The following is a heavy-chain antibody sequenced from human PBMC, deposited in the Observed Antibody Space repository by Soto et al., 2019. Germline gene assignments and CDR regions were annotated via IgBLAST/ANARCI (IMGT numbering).Heavy chain of an antibody. CDR3: ARDVYGSGTSFDY. D-gene: IGHD3-10*01. V-gene: IGHV4-4*02. CDR1: GGSVTNNNW. J-gene: IGHJ4*02. Sequence: QVQLQESGPGLVKPSGTLSLSCGVSGGSVTNNNWWSWVRQPPGKGLEWIGEIFHTGSTNYNPSLKSRVTLSLDKSKNQFSLRLTSVTAADTAVYYCARDVYGSGTSFDYWGQGTLVTVFS. CDR2: IFHTGST.